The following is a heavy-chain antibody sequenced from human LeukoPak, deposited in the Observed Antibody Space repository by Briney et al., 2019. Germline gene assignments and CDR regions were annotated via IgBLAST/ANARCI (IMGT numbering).Heavy chain of an antibody. CDR2: ISSSGSTI. D-gene: IGHD4-17*01. CDR1: GFTFSDYY. Sequence: PGGSLRLSCAASGFTFSDYYMSWIRQAPGKGLEWVSYISSSGSTIYYADSVKGRFTISRDNAKNSLYLQMNSLRAEDTAVYYCARDLRASMTTVTFDAFDIWGQGTTVTVSS. V-gene: IGHV3-11*04. CDR3: ARDLRASMTTVTFDAFDI. J-gene: IGHJ3*02.